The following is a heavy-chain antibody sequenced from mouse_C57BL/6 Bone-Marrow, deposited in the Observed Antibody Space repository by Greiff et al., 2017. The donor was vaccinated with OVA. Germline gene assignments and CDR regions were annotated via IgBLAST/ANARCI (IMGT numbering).Heavy chain of an antibody. J-gene: IGHJ3*01. CDR3: ARDDYDKGTWFAY. D-gene: IGHD2-4*01. CDR1: GYTFTSYW. V-gene: IGHV1-69*01. CDR2: IDPSDSYT. Sequence: QVQLQQPGAELVMPGASVQLSCKASGYTFTSYWMHWVKQRPGQGLEWIGEIDPSDSYTNYNQKFKGKSTLTVDKSSSTAYMPLSSLTSEDSAVYYCARDDYDKGTWFAYWGQGTLVTVSA.